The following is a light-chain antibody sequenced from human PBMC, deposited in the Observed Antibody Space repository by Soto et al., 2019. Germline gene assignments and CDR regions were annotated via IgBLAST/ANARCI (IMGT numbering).Light chain of an antibody. J-gene: IGKJ4*01. CDR3: QQYESSPLT. V-gene: IGKV3-20*01. Sequence: EIVLTQSPDTLSLSPGERATLSCRASQSVSSALLAWYQQKPGQAPRLLIYRASTRSTGIPDRFTGSGSGTDFTLTISRLESEDFAVYYCQQYESSPLTFGGGTKVAIK. CDR2: RAS. CDR1: QSVSSAL.